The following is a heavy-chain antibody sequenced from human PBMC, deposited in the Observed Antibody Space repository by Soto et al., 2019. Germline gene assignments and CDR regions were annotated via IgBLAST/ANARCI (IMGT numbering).Heavy chain of an antibody. Sequence: QVQLVQSGGEVKKPGASVKVSCKDSGYTFTNYGISWVRQAPGQGLEWMGWINVYNGNTKYAQKVQGRVTMTTDTSASTAYMDLRSLISDDTAVYYCARGVGSGSYYNRYIWFDPWVQGTLVTVSS. V-gene: IGHV1-18*01. CDR1: GYTFTNYG. D-gene: IGHD3-10*01. J-gene: IGHJ5*02. CDR3: ARGVGSGSYYNRYIWFDP. CDR2: INVYNGNT.